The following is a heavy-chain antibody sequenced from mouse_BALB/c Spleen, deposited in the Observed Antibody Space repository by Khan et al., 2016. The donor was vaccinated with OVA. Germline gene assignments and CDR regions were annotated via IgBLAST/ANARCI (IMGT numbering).Heavy chain of an antibody. J-gene: IGHJ3*01. D-gene: IGHD2-1*01. V-gene: IGHV1S81*02. Sequence: QVQLQQPGAELVKPGASVKISCKASGYTFTSFYMYWVKQRPGQGLEWIGGINPSNGDTHFYEKFKSKATLTVDKSSTTAYMQFSSLTSEDSAVYDCARSGYGNPFAYWGQGTLVTVSA. CDR1: GYTFTSFY. CDR2: INPSNGDT. CDR3: ARSGYGNPFAY.